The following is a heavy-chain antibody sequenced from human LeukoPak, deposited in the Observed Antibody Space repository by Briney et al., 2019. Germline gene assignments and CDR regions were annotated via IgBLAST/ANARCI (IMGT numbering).Heavy chain of an antibody. CDR3: AGSDTIGYTPREWDYWYFDL. CDR1: GFTFSSYS. V-gene: IGHV3-21*01. Sequence: GGSLRLSCAASGFTFSSYSMNWVRQAPGKGLEWVSSISSGSSYRYCADSMKGRFTISRDNAKNSLYLQMNSLRAEDTAVYYCAGSDTIGYTPREWDYWYFDLWGRGTLVSVSS. D-gene: IGHD3-16*02. CDR2: ISSGSSYR. J-gene: IGHJ2*01.